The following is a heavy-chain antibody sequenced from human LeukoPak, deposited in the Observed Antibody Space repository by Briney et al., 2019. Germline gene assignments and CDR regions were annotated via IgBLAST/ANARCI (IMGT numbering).Heavy chain of an antibody. CDR1: GFTFSSYA. CDR2: ISGSGGST. CDR3: AKSSAIAVAGTRSSYYYYGMDV. Sequence: PGGSLRLSCAASGFTFSSYAMSWVRQAPGKGLEWVSAISGSGGSTYYADSVKGRFTISRDNSKNTLYLQMNSLRAEDTAVYYCAKSSAIAVAGTRSSYYYYGMDVWGQGTTVTVSS. V-gene: IGHV3-23*01. J-gene: IGHJ6*02. D-gene: IGHD6-19*01.